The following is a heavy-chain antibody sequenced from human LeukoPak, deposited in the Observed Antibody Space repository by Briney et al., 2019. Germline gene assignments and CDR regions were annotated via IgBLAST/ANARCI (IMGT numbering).Heavy chain of an antibody. CDR1: GGSFSGYY. Sequence: SETLSLTCAVYGGSFSGYYWSWIRQPPGKGLEWIGEINHSGSTNYNPSLKSRVTISVDTSKNQFSLKLSSVTAADTAVYYCAREDPSDSIDYWGQGTLVTVSS. V-gene: IGHV4-34*01. D-gene: IGHD2-21*02. J-gene: IGHJ4*02. CDR2: INHSGST. CDR3: AREDPSDSIDY.